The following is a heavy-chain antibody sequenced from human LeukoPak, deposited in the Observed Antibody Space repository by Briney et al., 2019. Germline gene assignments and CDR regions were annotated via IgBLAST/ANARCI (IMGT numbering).Heavy chain of an antibody. CDR3: AKDRSSYYGSGSPIDY. Sequence: GRSLRLSCAASGFTFDDYAMHWVRQAPGKGLEWVSGISWNSGSIGYADSVKGRFTISRDNAKNSLYLQMNSLRAEDTALYYCAKDRSSYYGSGSPIDYWGQGTLVTVSS. D-gene: IGHD3-10*01. J-gene: IGHJ4*02. V-gene: IGHV3-9*01. CDR1: GFTFDDYA. CDR2: ISWNSGSI.